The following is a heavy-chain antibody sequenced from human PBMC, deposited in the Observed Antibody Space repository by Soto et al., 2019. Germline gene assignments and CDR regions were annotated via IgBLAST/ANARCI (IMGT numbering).Heavy chain of an antibody. CDR3: ARLDPYCGGDCFCGADLY. CDR2: IIPIFGTA. CDR1: GGTFGRYA. D-gene: IGHD2-21*02. J-gene: IGHJ4*02. V-gene: IGHV1-69*13. Sequence: SVKVSCKASGGTFGRYAISWVRQAPVQGLEWMGGIIPIFGTANYAQKFQGRVTITADESTSTAYMELSSLRSEDTAVYYCARLDPYCGGDCFCGADLYWGQGTLVTGSS.